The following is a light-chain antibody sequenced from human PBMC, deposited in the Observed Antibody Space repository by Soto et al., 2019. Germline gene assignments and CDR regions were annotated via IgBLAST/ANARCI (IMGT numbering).Light chain of an antibody. V-gene: IGKV3-11*01. J-gene: IGKJ4*01. Sequence: EIVLTQSPATLSLSPGERAALSCRASQSVSSYLAWYQQKPGQAPRLLIYDASNRATGIPARFSGSGSGTDFTLPISSLEPEHFAVYYCQQRSNWPSTFAGETKVEIK. CDR3: QQRSNWPST. CDR2: DAS. CDR1: QSVSSY.